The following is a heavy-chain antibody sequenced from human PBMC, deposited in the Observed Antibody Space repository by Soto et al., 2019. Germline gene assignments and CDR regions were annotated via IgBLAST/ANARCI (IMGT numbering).Heavy chain of an antibody. CDR2: IYPGDSDT. CDR1: GCSFTSYW. J-gene: IGHJ6*02. V-gene: IGHV5-51*01. D-gene: IGHD6-19*01. Sequence: GESLKISCKGSGCSFTSYWIGWVRQMPGKGLEWMGIIYPGDSDTKYSPSVQGQVTISADRSISTAYLQWTSLKASDTAMYYCARSKRGAYSSGWYSLSGYYNYGIDVWGQGTKVTVSS. CDR3: ARSKRGAYSSGWYSLSGYYNYGIDV.